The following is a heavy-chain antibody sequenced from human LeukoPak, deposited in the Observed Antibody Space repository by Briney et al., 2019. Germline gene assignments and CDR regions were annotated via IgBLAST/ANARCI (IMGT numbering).Heavy chain of an antibody. CDR3: ARVGYGNNDDAFDI. V-gene: IGHV4-61*09. D-gene: IGHD4-17*01. CDR1: GGSISSGSYY. J-gene: IGHJ3*02. CDR2: IYISGST. Sequence: SETLSLTYTVSGGSISSGSYYWSWIRQPAGKGLEWIGHIYISGSTKYNPSLKSRVTISVDTSKNQFSLNLSSVTAADTAVYYCARVGYGNNDDAFDIWGQGTMVTASS.